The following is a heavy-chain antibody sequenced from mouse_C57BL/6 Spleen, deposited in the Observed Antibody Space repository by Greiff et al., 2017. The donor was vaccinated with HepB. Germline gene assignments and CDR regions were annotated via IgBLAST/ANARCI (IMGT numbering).Heavy chain of an antibody. CDR3: ARHHYDYDGWFAY. Sequence: EVKVVESGGDLVKPGGSLKLSCAASGFTFSSYGMSWVRQTPDKRLEWVATISSGGSYTYYPDSVKGRFTISRDNAKNTLYLQMSSLKSEDTAMYYCARHHYDYDGWFAYWGQGTLVTVSA. J-gene: IGHJ3*01. CDR1: GFTFSSYG. V-gene: IGHV5-6*01. CDR2: ISSGGSYT. D-gene: IGHD2-4*01.